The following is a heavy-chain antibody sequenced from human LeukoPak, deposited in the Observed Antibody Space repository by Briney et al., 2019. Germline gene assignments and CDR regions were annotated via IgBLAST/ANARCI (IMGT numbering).Heavy chain of an antibody. CDR2: LSGSGTNT. CDR1: GFTFSSYG. V-gene: IGHV3-23*01. Sequence: QAGGSLRLSCGASGFTFSSYGMSWVRQAPGKGLEWVSGLSGSGTNTYYADSVKGRFTISRDNSKNTLYLQMSSLRAEDTALYYCAKAWHYDSSGNPYWCFDLWGRGTLVTVSS. CDR3: AKAWHYDSSGNPYWCFDL. J-gene: IGHJ2*01. D-gene: IGHD3-22*01.